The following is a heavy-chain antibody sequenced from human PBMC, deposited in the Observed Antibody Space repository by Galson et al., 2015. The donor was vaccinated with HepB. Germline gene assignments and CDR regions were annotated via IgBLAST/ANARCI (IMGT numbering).Heavy chain of an antibody. CDR3: ARTPSRGGFDS. J-gene: IGHJ4*02. CDR1: GDSINNYY. D-gene: IGHD4-23*01. Sequence: ETLSLTCLVSGDSINNYYWSWLRQSPGKGLEWIGYIYYSGSTKYNPSFTSRVTISVDTSKNQFSLRLNSVTPADTAIYYCARTPSRGGFDSWGQGTQVTVSS. CDR2: IYYSGST. V-gene: IGHV4-59*01.